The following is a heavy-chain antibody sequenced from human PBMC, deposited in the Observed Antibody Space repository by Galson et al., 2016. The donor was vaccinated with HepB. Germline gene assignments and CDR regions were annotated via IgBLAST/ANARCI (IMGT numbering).Heavy chain of an antibody. V-gene: IGHV1-3*01. Sequence: SVKVSCKASGYTFTSYAMHWVRQAPGQRLEWMGWINAGNGNTNYAQKLQGRVTMTPDTSTSTAYMELRSLRSDDTAVYYCAIKIGRDGYMASWGQGTLVTVSS. J-gene: IGHJ4*02. CDR2: INAGNGNT. CDR3: AIKIGRDGYMAS. D-gene: IGHD5-24*01. CDR1: GYTFTSYA.